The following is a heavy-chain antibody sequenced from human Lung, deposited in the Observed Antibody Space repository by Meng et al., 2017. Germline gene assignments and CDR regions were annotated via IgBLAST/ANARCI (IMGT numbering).Heavy chain of an antibody. CDR1: GDSITRTQW. J-gene: IGHJ4*02. CDR2: ISHSGST. CDR3: ARETLRELGLFHY. D-gene: IGHD1-7*01. Sequence: QLHLQGSGPRLVQPSGTLSLACAVSGDSITRTQWWSWLRQTPGKGLEWIGEISHSGSTVYRPSLQGRVSISLDKSNNEFSLKLTSVTAADTAVYYCARETLRELGLFHYWGQGILVTVSS. V-gene: IGHV4-4*02.